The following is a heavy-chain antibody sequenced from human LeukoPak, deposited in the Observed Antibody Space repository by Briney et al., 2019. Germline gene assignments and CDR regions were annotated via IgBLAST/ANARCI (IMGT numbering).Heavy chain of an antibody. V-gene: IGHV3-53*01. Sequence: GGSLRLFCAASGFTVSSNYMSWVRQAPGKGLEWVSLIYAGGSTYYADAVKGRFTISRHNSKNTLHLQMNSLRAEDTAVYYCAKDITMVRGVHDYWGQGTLVTVSS. CDR2: IYAGGST. D-gene: IGHD3-10*01. CDR3: AKDITMVRGVHDY. J-gene: IGHJ4*02. CDR1: GFTVSSNY.